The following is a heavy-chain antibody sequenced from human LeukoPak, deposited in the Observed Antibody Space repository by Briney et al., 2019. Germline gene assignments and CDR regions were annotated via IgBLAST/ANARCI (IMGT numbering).Heavy chain of an antibody. CDR1: GGSISSGGYY. CDR3: ARERIDDSSGYYLNWFDP. V-gene: IGHV4-31*03. Sequence: SETLSLTCTVSGGSISSGGYYWSWIRQHPGKGLEWIGYIYYSGSTYYNPSLKSRVTISVDTSKNQFSLKLSSVTAADTAVYYCARERIDDSSGYYLNWFDPWGQGTLVTVSS. CDR2: IYYSGST. D-gene: IGHD3-22*01. J-gene: IGHJ5*02.